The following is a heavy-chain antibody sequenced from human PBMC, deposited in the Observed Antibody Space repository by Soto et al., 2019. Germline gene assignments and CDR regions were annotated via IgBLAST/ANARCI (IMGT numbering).Heavy chain of an antibody. J-gene: IGHJ4*02. Sequence: QVQLVQSGAEVKRPGSSVKVSCKASGDTFTFYSINWVRQAPGLGLEWMGRINPILSMSNYAQRFQGRVTMTADKYTSTAYMELSSLRSEDTAIYYCARSYGSGYRAFDYWGQGALVTVSS. CDR3: ARSYGSGYRAFDY. CDR1: GDTFTFYS. V-gene: IGHV1-69*02. CDR2: INPILSMS. D-gene: IGHD3-10*01.